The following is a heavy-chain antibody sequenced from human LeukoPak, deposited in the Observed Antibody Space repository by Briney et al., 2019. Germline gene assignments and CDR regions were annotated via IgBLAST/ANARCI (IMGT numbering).Heavy chain of an antibody. CDR2: IRYDGSNK. J-gene: IGHJ4*02. CDR1: GFTFSSYG. D-gene: IGHD6-19*01. Sequence: GGSLRLSCAASGFTFSSYGMHWVRQAPGKGLEWVAFIRYDGSNKYYADSVKGRFTISRDNSKNTLYLQMNSLRAEDTAVYYCARSGLVRGGYFDYWGQGTLVTVSS. V-gene: IGHV3-30*02. CDR3: ARSGLVRGGYFDY.